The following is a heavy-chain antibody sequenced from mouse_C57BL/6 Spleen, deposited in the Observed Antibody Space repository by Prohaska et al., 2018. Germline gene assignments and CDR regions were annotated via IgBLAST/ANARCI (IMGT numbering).Heavy chain of an antibody. D-gene: IGHD4-1*01. V-gene: IGHV4-1*01. Sequence: EVKLLQSGGGLVQPGGSLKLSCAASVIDFSRYWMSWVRRAPGKVLEWLGEIDPDRSTINYAPSLKDKFIISRNNAKNTLYRQRSKLRSEDTALYYCASPNWDWYFDVWGTETTFTVSS. J-gene: IGHJ1*03. CDR3: ASPNWDWYFDV. CDR1: VIDFSRYW. CDR2: IDPDRSTI.